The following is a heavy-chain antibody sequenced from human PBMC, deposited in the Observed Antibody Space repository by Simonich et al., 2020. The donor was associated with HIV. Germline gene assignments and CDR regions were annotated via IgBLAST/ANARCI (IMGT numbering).Heavy chain of an antibody. Sequence: QVQLVESGGGVVQPGRSLRLSCAASGFTFSSYAMHWVRQAPGKGLEWVAVISYDGSNKYYADSVKGRLTISRDNSKNTRYLQMNSLRAEDTAVYYCASGGSISSVWADDYWGQGTLVTVSS. J-gene: IGHJ4*02. CDR3: ASGGSISSVWADDY. D-gene: IGHD3-16*01. V-gene: IGHV3-30*07. CDR2: ISYDGSNK. CDR1: GFTFSSYA.